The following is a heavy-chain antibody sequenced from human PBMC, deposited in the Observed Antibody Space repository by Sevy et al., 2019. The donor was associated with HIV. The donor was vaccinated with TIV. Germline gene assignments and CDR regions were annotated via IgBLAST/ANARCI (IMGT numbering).Heavy chain of an antibody. CDR1: GFTFSSYS. V-gene: IGHV3-48*02. D-gene: IGHD4-17*01. CDR2: ISSSSSTI. J-gene: IGHJ4*02. CDR3: ASDANDYGDLDFDY. Sequence: GGSLRLSCAASGFTFSSYSMNWVRHAPGKGLEWVSYISSSSSTIYYADSVKGRFTISRDNAKNSLYLQMNSLRDEDTAVYYCASDANDYGDLDFDYWGQGTLVTVSS.